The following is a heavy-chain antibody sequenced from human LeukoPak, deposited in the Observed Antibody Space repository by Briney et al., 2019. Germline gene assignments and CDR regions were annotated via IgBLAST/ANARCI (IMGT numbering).Heavy chain of an antibody. CDR3: ARLGIGVVPSAMLGDYYFDY. CDR1: GGSISSGDYY. J-gene: IGHJ4*02. V-gene: IGHV4-30-4*01. CDR2: IYNSGST. Sequence: PSETLSLTCTVSGGSISSGDYYWSWIRQPPGKGLEWIGYIYNSGSTYYNPSLRSRVIISGDTSKNQFSLKLDSVTAADTAVYYCARLGIGVVPSAMLGDYYFDYWGQGTLVTVSS. D-gene: IGHD2-2*01.